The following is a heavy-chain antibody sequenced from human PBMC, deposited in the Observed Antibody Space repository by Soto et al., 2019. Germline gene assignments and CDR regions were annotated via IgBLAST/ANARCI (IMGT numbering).Heavy chain of an antibody. D-gene: IGHD1-7*01. Sequence: PSETVSLTCVVSGESFSGYYWSWIRQTPGMGLEWIGEVDHRGSTTYNPSLKNRASISIDSSKNLFSLELTSVTAADTALYFCARYEYGNSLYGVDVWGQGTRVTVSS. CDR2: VDHRGST. J-gene: IGHJ6*02. CDR1: GESFSGYY. CDR3: ARYEYGNSLYGVDV. V-gene: IGHV4-34*01.